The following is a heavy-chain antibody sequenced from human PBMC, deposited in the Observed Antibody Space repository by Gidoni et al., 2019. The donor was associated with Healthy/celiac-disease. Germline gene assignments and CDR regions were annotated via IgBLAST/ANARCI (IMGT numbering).Heavy chain of an antibody. CDR3: TTDHGSSWYVPDY. CDR1: GFTFSNAW. CDR2: IKSKTDGGTT. J-gene: IGHJ4*02. D-gene: IGHD6-13*01. Sequence: EVQLVESGGGLVQPGGSLSLSCAASGFTFSNAWMSWVRQAQGKGLEWVGRIKSKTDGGTTDYAAPVKGRVTISRDDSKNTLYLQMNSLKPEDTAVYYCTTDHGSSWYVPDYWGQGTLVTVSS. V-gene: IGHV3-15*01.